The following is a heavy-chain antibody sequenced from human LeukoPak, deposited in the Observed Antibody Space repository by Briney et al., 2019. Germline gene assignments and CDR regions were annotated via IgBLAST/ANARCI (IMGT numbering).Heavy chain of an antibody. Sequence: ASVKVSCKASGYTLIICYMHWVRQAPGQGLEWMGMINPSGGSTSYAQKFQGRVTMTGDTSTGTVYMELSSLRSEDTAVYYCARDQGSGWYTSDYWGQGALVTVSS. V-gene: IGHV1-46*01. J-gene: IGHJ4*02. D-gene: IGHD6-19*01. CDR3: ARDQGSGWYTSDY. CDR2: INPSGGST. CDR1: GYTLIICY.